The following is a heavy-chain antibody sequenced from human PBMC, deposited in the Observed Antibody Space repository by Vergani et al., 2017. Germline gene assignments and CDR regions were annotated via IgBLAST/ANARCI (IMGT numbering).Heavy chain of an antibody. CDR1: GGSVSSGSYY. CDR3: ARDRFISTVTTSDYYGMDV. J-gene: IGHJ6*02. V-gene: IGHV4-61*01. Sequence: QVQLQESGPGLVTPSETLSLTCTVSGGSVSSGSYYWSWIRQPPGKGLEWIGYIYYSGSTNYNPSLKSRVPISVDTSKNQFSLKLSSVTAADTAVYYCARDRFISTVTTSDYYGMDVWGQGTTVTVSS. D-gene: IGHD4-17*01. CDR2: IYYSGST.